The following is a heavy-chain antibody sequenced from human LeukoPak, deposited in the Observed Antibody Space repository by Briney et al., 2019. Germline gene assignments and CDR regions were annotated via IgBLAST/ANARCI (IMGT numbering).Heavy chain of an antibody. CDR3: ARTNYPEAFDI. CDR1: GFTFSSYE. V-gene: IGHV3-48*03. Sequence: PGGSLRLSCAASGFTFSSYEMNWVRQAPGKGLEWVSYISSSGSTIYYADSVKGRFTISRDNAKNSLYLQMNSLRAEDTAVYYCARTNYPEAFDIWGQGTMVTVSS. D-gene: IGHD1-7*01. CDR2: ISSSGSTI. J-gene: IGHJ3*02.